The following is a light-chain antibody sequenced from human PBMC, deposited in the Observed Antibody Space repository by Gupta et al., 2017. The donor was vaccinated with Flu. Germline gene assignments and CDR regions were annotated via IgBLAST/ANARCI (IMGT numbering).Light chain of an antibody. J-gene: IGKJ2*01. Sequence: GTRSGAAGERVTLSCRAGESVNRNHLAWYQQKPGQAPRLLMYGTSNRAPGIPDRFTGGGSGTDFTLTISRLEPEDSAVFYCHHDGTSPYTFGQGTKLEVK. CDR3: HHDGTSPYT. CDR2: GTS. V-gene: IGKV3-20*01. CDR1: ESVNRNH.